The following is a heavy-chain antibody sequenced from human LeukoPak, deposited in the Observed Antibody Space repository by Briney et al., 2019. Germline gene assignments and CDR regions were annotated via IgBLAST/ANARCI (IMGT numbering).Heavy chain of an antibody. CDR3: ARGTLNIPGEHGAFDY. J-gene: IGHJ4*02. CDR2: IDSGRGSST. D-gene: IGHD1-14*01. CDR1: GFTFSSYE. Sequence: PGGSLRLSCAASGFTFSSYEMNWVRQAPGKGLEWVSYIDSGRGSSTNYADSVKGRFTISRDNAKNSLYLQMNSLRAEDTAVYYCARGTLNIPGEHGAFDYWGQGTLVTVSS. V-gene: IGHV3-48*03.